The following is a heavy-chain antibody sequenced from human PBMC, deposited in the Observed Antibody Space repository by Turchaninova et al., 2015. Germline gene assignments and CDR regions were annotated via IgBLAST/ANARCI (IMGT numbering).Heavy chain of an antibody. Sequence: QITLKESGPTLVKPTQTLTLTCTFSGFSLSTTEVGVGWIRQPPGKALGWLALIYWYGAKPYSPSLWSRLTINKGPSRDQVVLTLTDMDLVDTATYYCAHRHQVGGAEPYDYWGQGTLVTVSS. CDR1: GFSLSTTEVG. CDR3: AHRHQVGGAEPYDY. D-gene: IGHD1-14*01. J-gene: IGHJ4*02. V-gene: IGHV2-5*01. CDR2: IYWYGAK.